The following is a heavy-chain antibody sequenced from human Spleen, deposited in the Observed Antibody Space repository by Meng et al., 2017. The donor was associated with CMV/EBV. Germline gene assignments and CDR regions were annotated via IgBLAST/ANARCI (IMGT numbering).Heavy chain of an antibody. V-gene: IGHV3-21*06. D-gene: IGHD2/OR15-2a*01. CDR2: ISSTSTYV. Sequence: GESLKISCAASGFTFSRYAMHWVRQAPGKGLEWVSSISSTSTYVYYADSVKGRFTISRDNAKNSLVLHMNSLRADDTAVYYCVIDYYSYLMDVWGQGTTVTVSS. J-gene: IGHJ6*02. CDR3: VIDYYSYLMDV. CDR1: GFTFSRYA.